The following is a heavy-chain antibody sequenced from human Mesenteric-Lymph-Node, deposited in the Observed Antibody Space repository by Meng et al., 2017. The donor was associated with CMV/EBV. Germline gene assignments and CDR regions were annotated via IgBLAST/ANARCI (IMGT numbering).Heavy chain of an antibody. CDR1: GDSVSSANYY. V-gene: IGHV4-61*01. CDR3: ARLRLVVPAAARDYFYGMDV. CDR2: TYYTGST. D-gene: IGHD2-15*01. J-gene: IGHJ6*02. Sequence: SETLSLTCTVSGDSVSSANYYWNWVRQPPGKGLEWIGYTYYTGSTTYNPSLRGRVTISMDASKNRVSPQMRSISAADTAIYYCARLRLVVPAAARDYFYGMDVWGQGTTVTVSS.